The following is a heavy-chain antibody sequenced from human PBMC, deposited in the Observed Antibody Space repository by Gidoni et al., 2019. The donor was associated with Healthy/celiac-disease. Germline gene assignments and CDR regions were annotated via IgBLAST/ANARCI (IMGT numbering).Heavy chain of an antibody. CDR3: AKRPQPVVAATRNWFDP. Sequence: QVQLVESGGGAVQPGRSLRRSCAASGFPCNPHGMHWVRQAPGKGLEWVAVISYDVSDKDYAASVKGRFTISRYNSKNTLYLQRNSLGAEDTAVYYCAKRPQPVVAATRNWFDPWGQGTLVTVSS. CDR2: ISYDVSDK. D-gene: IGHD2-15*01. J-gene: IGHJ5*02. CDR1: GFPCNPHG. V-gene: IGHV3-30*18.